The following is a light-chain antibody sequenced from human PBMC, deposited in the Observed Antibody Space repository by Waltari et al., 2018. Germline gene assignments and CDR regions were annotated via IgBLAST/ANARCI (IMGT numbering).Light chain of an antibody. CDR1: QGIDNW. CDR2: SAS. J-gene: IGKJ1*01. V-gene: IGKV1-12*01. CDR3: QQTTSFPRA. Sequence: EIQMTQSPSFVSASVGDRVTITCRASQGIDNWLAWYQQKPGKAPKFLIYSASSLQSGVPSRFVGSGSGTDFILTISRLQPEDFATYYCQQTTSFPRAFGQGTKVAIK.